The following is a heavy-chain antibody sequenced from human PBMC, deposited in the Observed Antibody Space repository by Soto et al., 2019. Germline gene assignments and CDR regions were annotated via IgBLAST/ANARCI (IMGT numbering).Heavy chain of an antibody. Sequence: PGGSLRLSCVASRFSFSSYAMHWIRQSPGRGLEWMAVISSGGTYQSYADSVRGRFTISRDNSNNTLYAQIDNLTTADTGVFYCARGWNYHFDYWSQGTLVTVSS. CDR2: ISSGGTYQ. CDR3: ARGWNYHFDY. V-gene: IGHV3-30-3*01. J-gene: IGHJ4*02. D-gene: IGHD3-16*02. CDR1: RFSFSSYA.